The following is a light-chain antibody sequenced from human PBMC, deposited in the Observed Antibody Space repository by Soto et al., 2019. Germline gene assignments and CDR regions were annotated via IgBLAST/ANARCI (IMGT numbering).Light chain of an antibody. V-gene: IGLV1-40*01. Sequence: QSVLTQPPSVSGAPGQRVTISCTGSSSNIGAGYDVHWYQQLPGTAPKLLISGNGDRPSGVPDRFSGSKSGTSASLAITGLQAEDEADYYCQSYDSILSVVVFGGGTKVTVL. CDR3: QSYDSILSVVV. J-gene: IGLJ2*01. CDR1: SSNIGAGYD. CDR2: GNG.